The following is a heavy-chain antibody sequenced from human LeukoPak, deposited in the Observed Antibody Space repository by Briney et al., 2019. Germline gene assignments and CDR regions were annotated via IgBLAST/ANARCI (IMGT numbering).Heavy chain of an antibody. CDR2: IYYSSST. CDR1: GVSISSGGYY. D-gene: IGHD6-13*01. J-gene: IGHJ4*02. Sequence: SQTLSLTCTVSGVSISSGGYYWSCNRQHPGKGLESIRYIYYSSSTYYNPSLKSLATISVDTSKNQFSLKLSSVTAADTAVYYCARVEGSSWEGYYFDYWGQGTLVTVSS. CDR3: ARVEGSSWEGYYFDY. V-gene: IGHV4-31*01.